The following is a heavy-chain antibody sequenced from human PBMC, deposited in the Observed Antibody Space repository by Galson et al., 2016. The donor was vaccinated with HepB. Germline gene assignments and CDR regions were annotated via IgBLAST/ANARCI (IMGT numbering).Heavy chain of an antibody. CDR2: ISSRRSTV. J-gene: IGHJ4*02. CDR3: ARDGGRGYTYGYFDY. Sequence: SLRLSCAASGFTFSTYSMNWVRQAPGTGLEWVSYISSRRSTVYYADSLKGRFTISRDNAKNSLYLQMNSLRDEDTAVFYCARDGGRGYTYGYFDYWGRGTLVTVSS. D-gene: IGHD5-18*01. CDR1: GFTFSTYS. V-gene: IGHV3-48*02.